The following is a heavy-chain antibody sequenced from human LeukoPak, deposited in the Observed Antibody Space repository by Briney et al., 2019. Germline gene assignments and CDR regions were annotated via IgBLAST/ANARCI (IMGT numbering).Heavy chain of an antibody. D-gene: IGHD3-22*01. Sequence: PSETLSLTCAVSGGSISSGGYSWSWIRQPPGKGLEWIGEMNHSGSTNYNPSLKSRVTISVDTSKNQFSLKLSSVTAADTAVYYCARWVVITRNRYFDYWGQGTLVTVSS. V-gene: IGHV4-34*01. CDR3: ARWVVITRNRYFDY. CDR2: MNHSGST. CDR1: GGSISSGGYS. J-gene: IGHJ4*02.